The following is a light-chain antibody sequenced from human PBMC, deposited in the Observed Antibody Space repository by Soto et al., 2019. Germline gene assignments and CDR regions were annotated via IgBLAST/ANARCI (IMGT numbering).Light chain of an antibody. CDR2: KVS. J-gene: IGKJ5*01. CDR3: MQAKQLRT. V-gene: IGKV2-24*01. CDR1: QSLVASDGNMY. Sequence: EIVMTQTPLFLPVTLGQPASISCKSSQSLVASDGNMYLNWLHQRPGQPPRLLIYKVSKRFSGVPDRFRGSGAGTDFTLHISRVEAEDVGIYFCMQAKQLRTFGQGTRLEI.